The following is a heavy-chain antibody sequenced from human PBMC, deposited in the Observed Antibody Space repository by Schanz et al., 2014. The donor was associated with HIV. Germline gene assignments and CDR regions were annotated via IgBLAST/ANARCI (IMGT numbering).Heavy chain of an antibody. D-gene: IGHD6-6*01. Sequence: QVQVVQSGAEVKKPGASVKVSCKASGYTFTDYDISWVRQATGQGPEWMGWMNPKSGNTGYAQKFQGRVTITADESTSTAYMELRSLRSEDTAVYYCARGLGDSSSSEPFDIWGQGTKVTVSS. J-gene: IGHJ3*02. CDR3: ARGLGDSSSSEPFDI. CDR1: GYTFTDYD. CDR2: MNPKSGNT. V-gene: IGHV1-8*01.